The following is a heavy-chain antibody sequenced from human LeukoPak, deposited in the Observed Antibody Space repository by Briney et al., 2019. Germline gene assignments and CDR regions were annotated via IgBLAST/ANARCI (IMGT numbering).Heavy chain of an antibody. V-gene: IGHV1-24*01. J-gene: IGHJ3*01. CDR2: FSPEHAET. D-gene: IGHD6-13*01. CDR3: ATESYSNSWHYAFDL. CDR1: GYTLTELP. Sequence: GASVKDSCKVSGYTLTELPIHWVRQAPGKGLEWMGGFSPEHAETIYAQKFQDRVTMTEDPTTDTAYMEVGSLRSEDTAVYYCATESYSNSWHYAFDLWGQGTMVTVSS.